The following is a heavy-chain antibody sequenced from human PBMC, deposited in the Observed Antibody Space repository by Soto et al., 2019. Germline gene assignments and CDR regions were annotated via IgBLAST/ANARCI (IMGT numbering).Heavy chain of an antibody. Sequence: SETLSLTCTVSGGSISSYYWSWIRQPPGKGLEWIGYIYYSGSTNYNPSLKSRVTISVDTSKNQFSLKLSSVTAADTAVYYCARSERYQGRNWFDPWGQGTLVTVSS. CDR1: GGSISSYY. CDR3: ARSERYQGRNWFDP. CDR2: IYYSGST. D-gene: IGHD2-2*01. V-gene: IGHV4-59*08. J-gene: IGHJ5*02.